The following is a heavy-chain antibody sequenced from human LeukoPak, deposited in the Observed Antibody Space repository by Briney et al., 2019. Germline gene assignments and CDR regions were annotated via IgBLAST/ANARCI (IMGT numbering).Heavy chain of an antibody. D-gene: IGHD3-10*01. CDR2: IYYSGST. Sequence: SETLSLTCTVSGGSISSSSYYWGWIRQPPGKELEWIGSIYYSGSTYYNPSLKSRVTISVDTSKNQFSLKLSSVTAADTAVYYCARNPTIWFGELSAPCYFDYWGQGTLVTVSS. J-gene: IGHJ4*02. V-gene: IGHV4-39*01. CDR3: ARNPTIWFGELSAPCYFDY. CDR1: GGSISSSSYY.